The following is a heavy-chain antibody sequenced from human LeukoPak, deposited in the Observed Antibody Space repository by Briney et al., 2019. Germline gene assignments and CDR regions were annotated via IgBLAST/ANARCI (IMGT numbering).Heavy chain of an antibody. CDR3: ARGPGSSWYKGASDI. Sequence: SSETLSLTCAVYGGSFSGYYWSWIRQPPGKGLEWIGEINHSGSTNYNPSLKSRVTISVDTSKNQFSLKLSSVTAADTAVYYCARGPGSSWYKGASDIWGQGTMVTVSS. CDR1: GGSFSGYY. D-gene: IGHD6-13*01. J-gene: IGHJ3*02. CDR2: INHSGST. V-gene: IGHV4-34*01.